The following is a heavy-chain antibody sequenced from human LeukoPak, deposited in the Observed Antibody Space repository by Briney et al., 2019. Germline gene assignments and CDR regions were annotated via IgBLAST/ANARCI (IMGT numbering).Heavy chain of an antibody. Sequence: SETLSLTCTVSSGSISSYYWSWIRQPPGKGLEWVGYIFYSGSTNYNPSLKSRVTISVDTSKNQFSLGLSSVTAADTAVYYCARGPTRYYFDCWGQGTLVTVSS. CDR2: IFYSGST. J-gene: IGHJ4*02. CDR3: ARGPTRYYFDC. D-gene: IGHD4-17*01. CDR1: SGSISSYY. V-gene: IGHV4-59*01.